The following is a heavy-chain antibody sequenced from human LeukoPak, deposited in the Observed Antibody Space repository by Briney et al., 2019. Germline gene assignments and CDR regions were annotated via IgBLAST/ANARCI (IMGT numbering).Heavy chain of an antibody. CDR1: GFTFSGYS. V-gene: IGHV3-21*01. D-gene: IGHD1-26*01. J-gene: IGHJ4*02. CDR3: AREVSEGFDF. CDR2: FGTRSTTI. Sequence: GGSLRLSRTASGFTFSGYSMNWIRQAPGKGLEWVSSFGTRSTTIYHAGSVKGRFAISRDNAKNSLYLQMNSLRAEDTALYYCAREVSEGFDFWGQGTLVTVSS.